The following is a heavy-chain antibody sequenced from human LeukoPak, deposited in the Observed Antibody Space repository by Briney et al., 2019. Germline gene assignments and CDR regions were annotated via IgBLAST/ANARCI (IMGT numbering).Heavy chain of an antibody. CDR2: INPNSGGT. J-gene: IGHJ4*02. CDR3: ARVEGIVATAFDY. CDR1: GYTFTGYY. Sequence: ASVKVSCKASGYTFTGYYMHWVRQAPGQGLEWMGWINPNSGGTNYAQKFQGRATMTRDTSISTAYMELSRLRSDDTAVYYCARVEGIVATAFDYWGQGTLVTVSS. D-gene: IGHD5-12*01. V-gene: IGHV1-2*02.